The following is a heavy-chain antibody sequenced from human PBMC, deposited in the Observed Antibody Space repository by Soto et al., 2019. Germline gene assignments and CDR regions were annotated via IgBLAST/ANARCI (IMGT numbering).Heavy chain of an antibody. D-gene: IGHD1-26*01. CDR3: GRGRSGQIVVFY. J-gene: IGHJ4*02. V-gene: IGHV1-2*02. CDR1: GHTFTGHY. Sequence: ASVKVSCKASGHTFTGHYIHWVRQAPEQGPEWMGEIGPESGATRYAQRFQGRVTMTRDMSITTVYMELNNLSPDDTAVYYCGRGRSGQIVVFYWGQGTPVTVSS. CDR2: IGPESGAT.